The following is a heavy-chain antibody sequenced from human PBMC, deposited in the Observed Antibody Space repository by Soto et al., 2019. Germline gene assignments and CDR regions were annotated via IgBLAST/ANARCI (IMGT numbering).Heavy chain of an antibody. CDR2: IYSGGST. V-gene: IGHV3-53*01. CDR1: GFTVSSNY. J-gene: IGHJ3*02. CDR3: ARAEPAAIYAFDI. Sequence: PGGSLRLSCAASGFTVSSNYMSWVRQAPGKGLEWVSVIYSGGSTYYADSVKGRFTISRDNSKNTLYLQMNSLRAEDTAVYYCARAEPAAIYAFDIWGQGTMVTVSS. D-gene: IGHD2-2*01.